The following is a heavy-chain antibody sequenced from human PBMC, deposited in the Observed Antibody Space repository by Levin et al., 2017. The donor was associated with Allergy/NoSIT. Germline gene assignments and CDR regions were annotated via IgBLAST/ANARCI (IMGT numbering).Heavy chain of an antibody. CDR1: GFTFSSYS. J-gene: IGHJ6*02. CDR2: ISSSSSYI. CDR3: ARDQTIAAAGSYYYGMDV. V-gene: IGHV3-21*01. Sequence: GGSLRLSCAASGFTFSSYSMNWVRQAPGKGLEWVSSISSSSSYIYYADSVKGRFTISRDNAKNSLYLQMNSLRAEDTAVYYCARDQTIAAAGSYYYGMDVWGQGTTVTVSS. D-gene: IGHD6-13*01.